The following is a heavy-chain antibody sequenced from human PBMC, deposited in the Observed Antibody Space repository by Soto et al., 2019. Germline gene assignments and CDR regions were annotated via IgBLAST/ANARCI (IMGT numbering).Heavy chain of an antibody. Sequence: GGPRRLPCAACGVTCSSYSMNWVRKAPGKGLGWVSYISSSRSTIYYADSVKGRFTISRDNAKNSLYLQMNSLRAEDTAVYYCARDCPGSSTTCYGNECFDSWGQGTLVTVSS. J-gene: IGHJ5*01. V-gene: IGHV3-48*01. CDR3: ARDCPGSSTTCYGNECFDS. D-gene: IGHD2-2*01. CDR2: ISSSRSTI. CDR1: GVTCSSYS.